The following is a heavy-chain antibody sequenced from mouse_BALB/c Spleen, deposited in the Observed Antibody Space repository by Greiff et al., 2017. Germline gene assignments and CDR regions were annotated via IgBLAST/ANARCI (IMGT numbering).Heavy chain of an antibody. V-gene: IGHV3-2*02. CDR3: AREGDYGNAWFAY. CDR2: ISYSGST. D-gene: IGHD2-1*01. CDR1: GYSITSDYA. Sequence: EVQLQESGPGLVKPSQSLSLTCTVTGYSITSDYAWNWIRQFPGNTLEWMGYISYSGSTSYNPSLKSRISITRDTSKNQFFLQLNSVTTEDTATYYCAREGDYGNAWFAYWGQGTLVTVSA. J-gene: IGHJ3*01.